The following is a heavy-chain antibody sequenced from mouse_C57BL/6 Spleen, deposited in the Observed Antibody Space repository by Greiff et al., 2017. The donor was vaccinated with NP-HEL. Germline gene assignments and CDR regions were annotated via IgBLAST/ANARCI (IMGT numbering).Heavy chain of an antibody. CDR1: GFTFSSYA. CDR3: AREGLRRSFDY. J-gene: IGHJ2*01. D-gene: IGHD2-4*01. Sequence: DVMLVESGGGLVKPGGSLKLSCAASGFTFSSYAMSWVRQTPEKRLEWVATISDGGSYTYYPDNVKGRFTISRDNAKNNLYLQMSHLKSEDTAMYYCAREGLRRSFDYWGQGTTLTVSS. V-gene: IGHV5-4*01. CDR2: ISDGGSYT.